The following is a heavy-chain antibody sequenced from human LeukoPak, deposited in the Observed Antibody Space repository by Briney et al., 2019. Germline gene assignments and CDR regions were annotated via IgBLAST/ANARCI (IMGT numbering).Heavy chain of an antibody. CDR2: IYYSGST. CDR1: GGSISSYY. V-gene: IGHV4-59*01. J-gene: IGHJ4*02. Sequence: SETLSLTCTVSGGSISSYYWSWIRQPPGKGLEWIGYIYYSGSTNYNPSLKSRVTISVDTSKNQFSLKLSSVTAADTAVYYCARGNGISSGSWGQGTLVTVSS. D-gene: IGHD1-26*01. CDR3: ARGNGISSGS.